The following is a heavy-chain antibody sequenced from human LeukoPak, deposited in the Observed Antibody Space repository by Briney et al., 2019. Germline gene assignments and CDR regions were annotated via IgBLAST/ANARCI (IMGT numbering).Heavy chain of an antibody. CDR2: ISGNGAGT. V-gene: IGHV3-23*02. CDR1: GFTFSSHA. CDR3: AKEPTVTY. Sequence: GGSLRISCTPSGFTFSSHAMSWVRQAPGKGLEWVSGISGNGAGTYYGDSVKGRFTISRDNSKNTLYLQMNSLRAEDTAVYYCAKEPTVTYWGQGTLVTVSS. J-gene: IGHJ4*02. D-gene: IGHD4-17*01.